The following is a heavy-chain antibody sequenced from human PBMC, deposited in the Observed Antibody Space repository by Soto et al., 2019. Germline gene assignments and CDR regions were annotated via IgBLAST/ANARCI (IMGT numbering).Heavy chain of an antibody. CDR2: IHYSGST. D-gene: IGHD3-22*01. J-gene: IGHJ4*02. CDR1: GGSISSYY. CDR3: AGSDYDSSGYYPY. V-gene: IGHV4-59*01. Sequence: SETLSLTCTVSGGSISSYYWSWIRQPPGKGLEWIGYIHYSGSTNYNPSLKSRVTISVDTSKNQFSLKLSSVTAADTAVYYCAGSDYDSSGYYPYWGQGTLVTVSS.